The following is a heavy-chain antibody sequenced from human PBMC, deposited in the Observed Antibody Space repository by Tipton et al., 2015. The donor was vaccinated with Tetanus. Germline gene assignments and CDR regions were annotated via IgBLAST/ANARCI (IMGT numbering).Heavy chain of an antibody. V-gene: IGHV5-51*01. CDR2: IYPGDSNI. D-gene: IGHD4-17*01. CDR1: GYNFTIYW. CDR3: ARRRTTTALSYYFDS. J-gene: IGHJ4*02. Sequence: QLVQSGAEVKEPGESLKISCKGSGYNFTIYWIGWVRQMPGKGLEWMGIIYPGDSNIRYSPSFQGQVTISADRSISTAYLQWSSLKASDTAMYYCARRRTTTALSYYFDSWGQGTLVTVSS.